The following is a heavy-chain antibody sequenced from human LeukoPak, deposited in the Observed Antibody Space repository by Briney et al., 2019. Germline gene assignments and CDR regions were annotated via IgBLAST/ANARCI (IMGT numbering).Heavy chain of an antibody. Sequence: PGGSLRFSCAASGFTFDDYAMHWVRQAPGKGLEWVSGISWSSGSVGYADSVKGRFTISRDNAKKSLYLQMNSLRAEDTALYFCTKGGYRVYFYSYGMDVWGQGTTVTVSS. CDR2: ISWSSGSV. CDR1: GFTFDDYA. J-gene: IGHJ6*02. V-gene: IGHV3-9*01. D-gene: IGHD5/OR15-5a*01. CDR3: TKGGYRVYFYSYGMDV.